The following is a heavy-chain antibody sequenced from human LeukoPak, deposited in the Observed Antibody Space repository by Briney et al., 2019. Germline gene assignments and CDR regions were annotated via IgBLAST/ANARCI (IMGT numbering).Heavy chain of an antibody. CDR2: ITRVSTYT. CDR1: GFTFSDFA. CDR3: TRDRNDYGDPDAFDI. J-gene: IGHJ3*02. V-gene: IGHV3-21*01. Sequence: GRSLRLAWAASGFTFSDFAMNCVRQAPGKVLEWVSSITRVSTYTSYSESGQGRFTISRANHKDLLYLQLNSLRGDDRGIYYCTRDRNDYGDPDAFDIWGQGTVVTVSS. D-gene: IGHD4-17*01.